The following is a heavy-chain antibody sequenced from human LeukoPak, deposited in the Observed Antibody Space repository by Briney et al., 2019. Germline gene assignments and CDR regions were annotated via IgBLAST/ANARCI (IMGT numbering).Heavy chain of an antibody. Sequence: PGGSLRLSCAASGFTFSSYSMNWVRQAPGKGLEWVAVISYDGSNKYYADSVKGRFAISRDNSKNTLYLQMNSLRAEDTAVYYCAKDGSGAFDIWGQGTMVTVSS. CDR1: GFTFSSYS. D-gene: IGHD3-10*01. J-gene: IGHJ3*02. CDR2: ISYDGSNK. V-gene: IGHV3-30*18. CDR3: AKDGSGAFDI.